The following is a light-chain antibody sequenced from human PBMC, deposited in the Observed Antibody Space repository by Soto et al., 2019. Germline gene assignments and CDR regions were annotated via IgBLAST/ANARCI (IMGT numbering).Light chain of an antibody. V-gene: IGLV1-44*01. CDR3: AAWDGSLKDYV. J-gene: IGLJ1*01. CDR2: SSD. Sequence: QSVLTQAPSASGTHGQRVTISCSGSSSNIGSSTVNWYQQVPGTAPNLLIHSSDQRPSGVPGRLSGSKSGTSASLAITGLQSDDEADYYCAAWDGSLKDYVFGTGTKLTVL. CDR1: SSNIGSST.